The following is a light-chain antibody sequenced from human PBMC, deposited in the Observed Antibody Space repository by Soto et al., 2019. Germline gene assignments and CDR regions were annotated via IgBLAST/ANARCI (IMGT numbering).Light chain of an antibody. V-gene: IGKV1-5*03. J-gene: IGKJ1*01. CDR2: KAS. CDR3: QQYNSYSAT. Sequence: DIQMTHSPSTLSASVGDRVTITCRASQSISSWLAWYQQKPGKAPKLLIYKASNLESGVPSRFSGSGSGTEFTLTISSLQPDDFATYYCQQYNSYSATFGQGTKVDSK. CDR1: QSISSW.